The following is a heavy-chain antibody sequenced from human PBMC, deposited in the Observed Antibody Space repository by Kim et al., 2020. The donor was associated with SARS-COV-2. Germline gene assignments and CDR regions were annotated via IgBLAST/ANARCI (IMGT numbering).Heavy chain of an antibody. CDR1: GFTVSSNY. D-gene: IGHD2-15*01. J-gene: IGHJ6*02. CDR2: IYSGGST. V-gene: IGHV3-66*02. Sequence: GGSLRLSCAASGFTVSSNYMSWVRQAPGKGLEWVSVIYSGGSTYYADSVKGRFTISRDNSKNTLYLQMNSLRAEDTAVYYCATDYCSGGSCYYGMDVWGQGTTVTVSS. CDR3: ATDYCSGGSCYYGMDV.